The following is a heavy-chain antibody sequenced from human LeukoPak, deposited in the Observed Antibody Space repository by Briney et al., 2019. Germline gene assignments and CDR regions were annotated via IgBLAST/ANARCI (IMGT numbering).Heavy chain of an antibody. CDR3: ASLAVAGLSEGY. Sequence: SETLSLTSTVSGASSSSDSYDWARIRQPPGKGLEWIASIYYSGSTYYNPSHKSRVTISVDTSRNQFSLKLSSVTAADAAVYYCASLAVAGLSEGYWGQGTLVIVSS. J-gene: IGHJ4*02. D-gene: IGHD6-19*01. V-gene: IGHV4-39*01. CDR2: IYYSGST. CDR1: GASSSSDSYD.